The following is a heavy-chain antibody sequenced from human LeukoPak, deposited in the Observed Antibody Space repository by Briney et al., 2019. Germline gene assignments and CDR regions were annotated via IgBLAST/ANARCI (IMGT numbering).Heavy chain of an antibody. CDR2: IYTSGST. D-gene: IGHD1-26*01. Sequence: PSETLSLTCTVSGGSISSYYWSWIRQPAGKGLEWLGRIYTSGSTNYNTSLKSRVTMSVDTSNNQSSSKMSSATAADTAVYYCARGGGSYFTKYFQHWGQGTLVTVSS. V-gene: IGHV4-4*07. CDR3: ARGGGSYFTKYFQH. CDR1: GGSISSYY. J-gene: IGHJ1*01.